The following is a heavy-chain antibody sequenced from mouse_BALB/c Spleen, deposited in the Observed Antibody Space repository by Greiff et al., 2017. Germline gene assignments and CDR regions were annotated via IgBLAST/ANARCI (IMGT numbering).Heavy chain of an antibody. Sequence: EVKLLESGPGLVKPSQSLSLTCTVTGYSITSDYAWNWIRQFPGNKLEWMGYISYSGSTSYNPSLKSRISITRDTSKNQFFLQLNSVTTEDTATYYCARYYRYYFDYWGQGTTLTVSS. CDR1: GYSITSDYA. D-gene: IGHD2-14*01. V-gene: IGHV3-2*02. J-gene: IGHJ2*01. CDR3: ARYYRYYFDY. CDR2: ISYSGST.